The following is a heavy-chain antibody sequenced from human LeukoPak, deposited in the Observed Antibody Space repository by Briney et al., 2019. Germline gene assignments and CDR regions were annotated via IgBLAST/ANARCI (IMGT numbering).Heavy chain of an antibody. CDR1: GYTLTELS. V-gene: IGHV1-24*01. CDR2: FDPEDGET. D-gene: IGHD6-19*01. J-gene: IGHJ4*02. CDR3: ASRGYSSGWYEYYFDY. Sequence: ASVKVSCKVSGYTLTELSMHWVRQAPGKALEWMGGFDPEDGETIYAQKLQGRVTMTEDTSTDTAYMELSSLRSEDTAVYYCASRGYSSGWYEYYFDYWGQGTLVTVSS.